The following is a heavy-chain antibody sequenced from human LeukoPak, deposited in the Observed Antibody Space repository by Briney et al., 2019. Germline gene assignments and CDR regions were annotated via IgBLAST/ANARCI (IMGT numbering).Heavy chain of an antibody. V-gene: IGHV3-30-3*01. CDR3: ARDYYYDSSGSPPHY. J-gene: IGHJ4*02. CDR2: ISYDGSNK. Sequence: GGSLRLSCAASGFTFSSYAMHWVRQAPGKGLEWVAVISYDGSNKYYADSVKDRFTISRDNSKNTLYLQMNSLRAEDTAVYYCARDYYYDSSGSPPHYWGQGTLVTVSS. D-gene: IGHD3-22*01. CDR1: GFTFSSYA.